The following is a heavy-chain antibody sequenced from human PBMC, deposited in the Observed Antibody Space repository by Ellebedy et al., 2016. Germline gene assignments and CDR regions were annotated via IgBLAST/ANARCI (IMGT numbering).Heavy chain of an antibody. J-gene: IGHJ4*02. CDR1: GGSFSGYY. D-gene: IGHD3-10*01. CDR3: ARGIYGSGSIDY. Sequence: SETLSLTCAVYGGSFSGYYWSWIRQPPGKGLEWIGEINHSGSTNYNPSLKSRITISLDTSKNQFSLKLSSVTAADTSVYYCARGIYGSGSIDYWGQGTLVTVST. CDR2: INHSGST. V-gene: IGHV4-34*01.